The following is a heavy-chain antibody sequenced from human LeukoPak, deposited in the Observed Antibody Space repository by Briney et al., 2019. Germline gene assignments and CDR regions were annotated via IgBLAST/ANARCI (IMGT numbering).Heavy chain of an antibody. J-gene: IGHJ4*02. V-gene: IGHV1-2*02. CDR2: INPHSGGT. CDR1: GYTFTDYY. D-gene: IGHD2-15*01. CDR3: ARVGYCSGDRCYLHFDY. Sequence: ASVKVSCKASGYTFTDYYMHWVRQAPGQGLELMGWINPHSGGTDHAQKFQGRVTMTRDTSISTVYMELNRLTSDDTALYYCARVGYCSGDRCYLHFDYWGQGTLVTVSS.